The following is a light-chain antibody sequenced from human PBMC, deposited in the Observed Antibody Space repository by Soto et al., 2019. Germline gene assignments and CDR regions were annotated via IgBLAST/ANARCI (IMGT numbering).Light chain of an antibody. CDR2: QDD. CDR1: KLGDKY. J-gene: IGLJ2*01. CDR3: QAWDSSTAV. V-gene: IGLV3-1*01. Sequence: SYELTQPPSVSVSPGQTASITCSGDKLGDKYACWYQQKAGQSPVLVIYQDDKRPSGIPERFSGSNSGNTATLTISGTQAMDEADYYCQAWDSSTAVFGGGTKLTVL.